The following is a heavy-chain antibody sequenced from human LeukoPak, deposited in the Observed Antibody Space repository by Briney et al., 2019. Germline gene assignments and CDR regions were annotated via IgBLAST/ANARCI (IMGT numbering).Heavy chain of an antibody. Sequence: GGSLRLSCAASGFTFSSYAMSWVRQAPGKGLEWVSAISGSGDSTYYGDSVKGRFTISRDNSKNTLYLQMNSLRAEDTAVYYCAKEPRHDYGDYAIDYWGQGTLVTVSS. J-gene: IGHJ4*02. V-gene: IGHV3-23*01. CDR3: AKEPRHDYGDYAIDY. CDR1: GFTFSSYA. CDR2: ISGSGDST. D-gene: IGHD4-17*01.